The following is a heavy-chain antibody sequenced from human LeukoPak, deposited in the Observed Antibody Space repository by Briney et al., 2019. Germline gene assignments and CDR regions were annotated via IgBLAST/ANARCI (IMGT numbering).Heavy chain of an antibody. D-gene: IGHD3-3*01. CDR2: TDGSGGDP. Sequence: GGPLRLFCVASGFPYSDFAMSWVRQPPGKRLEWVASTDGSGGDPYYADAVKGRFTISRDDSRDTLYLQMTSLKAEDTAVYYCAKDAFSYNGVFDPCDIWGQGTMVTVSS. J-gene: IGHJ3*02. V-gene: IGHV3-23*01. CDR3: AKDAFSYNGVFDPCDI. CDR1: GFPYSDFA.